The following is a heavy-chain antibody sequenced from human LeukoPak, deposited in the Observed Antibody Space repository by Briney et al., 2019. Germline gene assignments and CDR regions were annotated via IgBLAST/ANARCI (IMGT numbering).Heavy chain of an antibody. CDR2: IYYSGST. V-gene: IGHV4-59*01. Sequence: SETLSLTCTVSGDSISHYYWSWIRQPPGKGLEWIGYIYYSGSTNYNPSLKSRVTISVDTSKNQFSLKLSSVTAADTAVYYCARDRAYSSGWYEGFDPWGQGILVTVSS. CDR3: ARDRAYSSGWYEGFDP. CDR1: GDSISHYY. D-gene: IGHD6-19*01. J-gene: IGHJ5*02.